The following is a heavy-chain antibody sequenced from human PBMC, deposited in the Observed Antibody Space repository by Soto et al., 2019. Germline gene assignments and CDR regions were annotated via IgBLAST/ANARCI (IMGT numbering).Heavy chain of an antibody. D-gene: IGHD2-8*01. CDR2: IYYSGST. CDR3: ARHVGYCTYGVCYQTYYFDY. V-gene: IGHV4-31*03. J-gene: IGHJ4*02. Sequence: QVQLQESGPGLVKPSQTLSLTCTVSGGSISSGGYYWSWIRQHPGKGLEWIGYIYYSGSTYYNPSLKSRVSISVDTSKNQFSLKLSSVTAADTAVYYCARHVGYCTYGVCYQTYYFDYWGQGNLGTVS. CDR1: GGSISSGGYY.